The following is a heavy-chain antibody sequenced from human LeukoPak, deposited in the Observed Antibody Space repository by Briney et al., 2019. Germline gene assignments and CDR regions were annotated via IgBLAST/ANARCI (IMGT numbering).Heavy chain of an antibody. CDR1: GGSISSSSYY. V-gene: IGHV4-39*07. Sequence: SSETLSLTCTVSGGSISSSSYYWGWIRQPPGKGLEWIGSIYYSGSTYYNPSLKSRVTISVDTSKNQFSLKLSSVTAADTAVYYCARVGGGVVVITRGGYFDYWGQGTLVTVSS. D-gene: IGHD3-22*01. CDR2: IYYSGST. CDR3: ARVGGGVVVITRGGYFDY. J-gene: IGHJ4*02.